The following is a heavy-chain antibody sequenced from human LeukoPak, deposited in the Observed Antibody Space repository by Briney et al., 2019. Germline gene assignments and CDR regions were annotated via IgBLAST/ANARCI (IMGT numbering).Heavy chain of an antibody. J-gene: IGHJ4*02. CDR1: GFTFSNYG. CDR2: IRYDGSTK. V-gene: IGHV3-30*02. CDR3: ARKGGMDSSSWYDPRYFDY. Sequence: PGGSLRLSCAASGFTFSNYGMHWVRQAPGKGLEWVAFIRYDGSTKYYADSVKGRFTISRDNAKNSLYLQMNSLRAEDTAVYYCARKGGMDSSSWYDPRYFDYWGQGTLVTVSS. D-gene: IGHD6-13*01.